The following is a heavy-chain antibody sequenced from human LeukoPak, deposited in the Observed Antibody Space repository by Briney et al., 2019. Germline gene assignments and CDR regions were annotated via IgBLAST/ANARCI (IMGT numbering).Heavy chain of an antibody. CDR1: GYTFTSYG. CDR3: ARAPYYYGSGSYYAFDI. CDR2: ISAYNGNT. J-gene: IGHJ3*02. D-gene: IGHD3-10*01. Sequence: ASVKVSCKASGYTFTSYGTSWVRQAPGQGLEWMGWISAYNGNTNYAQKLQGRVTMTTDTSTSTAYMELRSLRSDDTAVYYCARAPYYYGSGSYYAFDIWGQGTMVTVSS. V-gene: IGHV1-18*01.